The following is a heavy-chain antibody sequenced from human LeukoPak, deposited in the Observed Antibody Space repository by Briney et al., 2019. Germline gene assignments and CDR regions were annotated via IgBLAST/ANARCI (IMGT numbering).Heavy chain of an antibody. J-gene: IGHJ4*02. D-gene: IGHD1-26*01. CDR1: GYTFTNYY. Sequence: SCKASGYTFTNYYMNWVRQAPGKGLEWVSSISSSSYIYYADSVKGRFTISRDNAKNSLYLQMNSLRAEDTAVYYCAISGSYPPFDYWGQGTLVTVSS. CDR2: ISSSSYI. V-gene: IGHV3-69-1*01. CDR3: AISGSYPPFDY.